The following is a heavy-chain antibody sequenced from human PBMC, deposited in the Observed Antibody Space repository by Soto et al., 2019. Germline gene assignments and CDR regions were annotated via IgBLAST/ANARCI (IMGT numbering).Heavy chain of an antibody. J-gene: IGHJ4*02. Sequence: NPSETLSLTCTVSGGSISSGENFWNWIRQSPGKGLEWIGYIHHSGSSYYNPSLKSRLTISVDTSKNQISLKLNSVTAADTAVYYCARDTGTYPYYFDYWRQGTLVPVSS. D-gene: IGHD1-26*01. CDR2: IHHSGSS. CDR3: ARDTGTYPYYFDY. CDR1: GGSISSGENF. V-gene: IGHV4-30-4*01.